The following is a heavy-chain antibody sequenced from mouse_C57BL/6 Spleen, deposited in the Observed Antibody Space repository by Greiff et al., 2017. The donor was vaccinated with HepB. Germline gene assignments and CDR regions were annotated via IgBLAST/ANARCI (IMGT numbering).Heavy chain of an antibody. CDR1: GFTFSDYG. CDR2: ISSGSSTI. Sequence: EVQGVESGGGLVKPGGSLKLSCAASGFTFSDYGMHWVRQAPEKGLEWVAYISSGSSTIYYADTVKGRFTISRDNAKNTLFLQMTSLRSEDTAMYYCARRLYDGYLYYFDYWGQGTTLTVSS. J-gene: IGHJ2*01. V-gene: IGHV5-17*01. CDR3: ARRLYDGYLYYFDY. D-gene: IGHD2-3*01.